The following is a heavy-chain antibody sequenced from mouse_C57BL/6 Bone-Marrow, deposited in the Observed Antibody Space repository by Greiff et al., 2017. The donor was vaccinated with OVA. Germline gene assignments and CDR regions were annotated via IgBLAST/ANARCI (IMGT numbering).Heavy chain of an antibody. CDR3: ARTRWLLLDY. Sequence: DVKLVESGGGLVKPGGSLKLSCAASGFTFSDYGMHWVSQAPEKGLEWVAYISSGSSTNYYADTVKGRVTISRDNAKNTLFLQMTSLRSEDTAMYYCARTRWLLLDYWGQGTTLTVSS. CDR1: GFTFSDYG. V-gene: IGHV5-17*01. CDR2: ISSGSSTN. J-gene: IGHJ2*01. D-gene: IGHD2-3*01.